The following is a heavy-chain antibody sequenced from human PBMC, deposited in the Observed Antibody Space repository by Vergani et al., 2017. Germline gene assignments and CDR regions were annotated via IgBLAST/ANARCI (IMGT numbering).Heavy chain of an antibody. Sequence: QVQLVESGGGVVQPGRSLRLSCAASGFTFSSYAMHWVRQAPGRGMEWVAVISYDGSNKYYADYVKGRFTISRDKSKNTLYLQMNSLRAEDTAVYYCARIIMITFGGAFDIWGQGTMVTVSS. CDR1: GFTFSSYA. J-gene: IGHJ3*02. CDR2: ISYDGSNK. D-gene: IGHD3-16*01. V-gene: IGHV3-30-3*01. CDR3: ARIIMITFGGAFDI.